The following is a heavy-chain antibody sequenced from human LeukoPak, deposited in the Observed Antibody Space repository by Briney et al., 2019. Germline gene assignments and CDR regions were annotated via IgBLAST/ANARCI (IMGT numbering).Heavy chain of an antibody. CDR2: ISSSSSYT. Sequence: PGGSLRLSCAASGFTFSDYYMSWIRQAPGKGLEWVSYISSSSSYTNYADSVKGRFTISRDNAKNSLYLQMNSLRAEDTAVYYCARVSGSGFFDYWGRGTLVTVSS. V-gene: IGHV3-11*06. CDR1: GFTFSDYY. D-gene: IGHD3-10*01. J-gene: IGHJ4*02. CDR3: ARVSGSGFFDY.